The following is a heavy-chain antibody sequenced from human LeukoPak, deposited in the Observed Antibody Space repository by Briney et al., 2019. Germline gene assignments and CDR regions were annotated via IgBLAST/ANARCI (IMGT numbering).Heavy chain of an antibody. CDR1: GFSFSNFW. CDR2: IKPDGSAT. CDR3: ARGGGSSS. D-gene: IGHD6-6*01. J-gene: IGHJ5*02. V-gene: IGHV3-7*01. Sequence: GGSLRLTCAASGFSFSNFWMSWVRQAPGKGLEWVTNIKPDGSATNYVDSVKGRFTISRDNAKNSLDLQMNSLRAEDTAVYYCARGGGSSSWGQGTLVTVSS.